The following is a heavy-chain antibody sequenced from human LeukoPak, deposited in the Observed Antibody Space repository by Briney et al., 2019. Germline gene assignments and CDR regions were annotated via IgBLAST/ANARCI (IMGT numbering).Heavy chain of an antibody. Sequence: SETLSLTCTVSGGSTSTYYGNWIRQAPGKGLAWIGYIYYSGSTNYNPSLKSRVTISVDTSRNQFSLKLSSVTAADTAVYYCASRLDYYDSGGSFDYWGQGTLVTVSS. J-gene: IGHJ4*02. CDR3: ASRLDYYDSGGSFDY. CDR1: GGSTSTYY. D-gene: IGHD3-22*01. CDR2: IYYSGST. V-gene: IGHV4-59*01.